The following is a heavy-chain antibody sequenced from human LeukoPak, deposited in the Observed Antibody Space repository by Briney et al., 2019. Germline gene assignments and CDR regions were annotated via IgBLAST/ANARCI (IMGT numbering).Heavy chain of an antibody. J-gene: IGHJ4*02. D-gene: IGHD6-19*01. CDR1: GGSISSYY. V-gene: IGHV4-59*01. Sequence: SETLSLTCTVSGGSISSYYWGWIRQPPGKGLEWIGFVYYSGITNYNPSLKSRVTISVDTSKNQFSLKLNSVTAADTAVYYCARVDIAVAFYFDYWGQGTLVTVSS. CDR2: VYYSGIT. CDR3: ARVDIAVAFYFDY.